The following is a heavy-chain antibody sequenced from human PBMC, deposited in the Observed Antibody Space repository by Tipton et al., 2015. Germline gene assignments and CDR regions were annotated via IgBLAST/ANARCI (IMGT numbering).Heavy chain of an antibody. CDR2: IHPSDSET. J-gene: IGHJ3*02. V-gene: IGHV5-51*01. Sequence: QLVQSGAEVKKPGESLNISCQGSGYTFTSYWIGWVRQMPGKGLEWVGIIHPSDSETIYSPSFQGQVTISADKSISTAYLHWSSLKASDTAMYYCARHVSFYYDTHGSDALDIWAQGTMVTVSS. D-gene: IGHD3-22*01. CDR3: ARHVSFYYDTHGSDALDI. CDR1: GYTFTSYW.